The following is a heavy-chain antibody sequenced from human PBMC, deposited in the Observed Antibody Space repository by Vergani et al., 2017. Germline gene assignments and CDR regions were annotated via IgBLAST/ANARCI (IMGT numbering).Heavy chain of an antibody. CDR1: GGTFSSYA. CDR3: ASQSLNYDILTGYSRPEGALYYYGMDV. CDR2: IIPIFGTA. D-gene: IGHD3-9*01. Sequence: QVQLVQSGAEVKKPGSSVKVSCKASGGTFSSYAISWVRQAPGQGLEWMGGIIPIFGTANYAQKFQGRVTITADKSTGTAYMELSSLRSEDTAVYYRASQSLNYDILTGYSRPEGALYYYGMDVWGQGTTVTVSS. J-gene: IGHJ6*02. V-gene: IGHV1-69*06.